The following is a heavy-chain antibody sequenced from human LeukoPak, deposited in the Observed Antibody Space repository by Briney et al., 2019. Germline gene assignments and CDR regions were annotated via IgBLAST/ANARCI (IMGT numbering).Heavy chain of an antibody. CDR3: ASGLELDY. Sequence: PGGSLRLSCAASGFTFRSYWMRWVRQAPGKGLEWVANIKQDGSEKNYVDSVKGRFTISRDNAKNSLYLQMNSLRAEDTAAYYCASGLELDYWGQGTLVTVSS. CDR1: GFTFRSYW. J-gene: IGHJ4*02. V-gene: IGHV3-7*03. CDR2: IKQDGSEK.